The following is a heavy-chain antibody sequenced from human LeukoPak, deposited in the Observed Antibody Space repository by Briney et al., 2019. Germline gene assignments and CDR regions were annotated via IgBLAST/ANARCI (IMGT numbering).Heavy chain of an antibody. CDR2: ITPSGDGT. J-gene: IGHJ4*02. V-gene: IGHV3-23*01. D-gene: IGHD3-16*01. CDR3: AQDSPVLTF. Sequence: GGSLRLSCAASGFTVSSNYMSWVRRAPGKGLEWVSAITPSGDGTYYADSVKGRFTISRDNSANTLYLQMSSLRADDTAVYYCAQDSPVLTFWGQGALVTVSS. CDR1: GFTVSSNY.